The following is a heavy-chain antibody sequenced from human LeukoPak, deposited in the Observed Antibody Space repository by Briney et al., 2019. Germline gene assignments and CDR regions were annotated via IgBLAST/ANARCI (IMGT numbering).Heavy chain of an antibody. CDR1: GFTFSSYS. V-gene: IGHV3-21*01. J-gene: IGHJ4*02. D-gene: IGHD6-13*01. CDR2: ISSSSSYI. CDR3: ARAGSSSWYPSFFDY. Sequence: PGGSLRLSCAASGFTFSSYSMNWVRQAPGKGLEWVSSISSSSSYIYYADSVKGRFTISRDNAKNSLYLQTNSLRAEDTAVYYCARAGSSSWYPSFFDYWGQGTLVTVSS.